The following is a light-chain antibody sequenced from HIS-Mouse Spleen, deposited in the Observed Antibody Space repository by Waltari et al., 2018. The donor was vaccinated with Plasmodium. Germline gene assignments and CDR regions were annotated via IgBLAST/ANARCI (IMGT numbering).Light chain of an antibody. J-gene: IGLJ1*01. Sequence: QSALTPPRSVSGSPGQSVTLPCTGTSRDVGGYNYVSRYQQHPGKAPKLMIYDVSKRPSGVPDRFSGSKSGNTASLTISGLQAEDEADYYCCSYAGSYTFVFGTGTKVTVL. V-gene: IGLV2-11*01. CDR1: SRDVGGYNY. CDR3: CSYAGSYTFV. CDR2: DVS.